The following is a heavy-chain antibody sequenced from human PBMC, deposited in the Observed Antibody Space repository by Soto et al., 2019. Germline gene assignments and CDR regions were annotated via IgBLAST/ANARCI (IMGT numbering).Heavy chain of an antibody. Sequence: GASVKVSCKASGYTFTSYGISWVRQAPGQRLEWMGWISAYNGNTNYAQKLQGRVTMTTDTSTSTAYMELRSLRSDDTAVYYCARDPKQWLVHDAFDIWGQGTMVTVSS. CDR3: ARDPKQWLVHDAFDI. D-gene: IGHD6-19*01. CDR2: ISAYNGNT. J-gene: IGHJ3*02. CDR1: GYTFTSYG. V-gene: IGHV1-18*01.